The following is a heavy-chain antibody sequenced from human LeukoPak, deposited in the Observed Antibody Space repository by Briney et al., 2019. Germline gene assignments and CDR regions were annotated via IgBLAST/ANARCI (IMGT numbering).Heavy chain of an antibody. V-gene: IGHV4-39*07. CDR1: GGSVSSNDYY. Sequence: SSETLSLTCTISGGSVSSNDYYWGWIRQPPGRGLEWIGTIHYSGSTYYKASLKSRVTISIDTSKKQFSLTLSSVTAADTAVYYCARDPADIVATIADDYWGQGTLVTVSS. CDR3: ARDPADIVATIADDY. D-gene: IGHD5-12*01. J-gene: IGHJ4*02. CDR2: IHYSGST.